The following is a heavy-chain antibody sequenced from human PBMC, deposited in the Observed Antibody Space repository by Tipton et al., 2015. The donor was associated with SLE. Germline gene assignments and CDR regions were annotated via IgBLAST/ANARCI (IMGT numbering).Heavy chain of an antibody. Sequence: SLRLSCAASGFTFSDFYMTWIRQAPGKGLEWISYISSNGRTIYYADSVEGRFTFSRDNAKNSVYLQMNSLRAEDTAVYYCARGQWFGGLVDAFDIWGQGTMVTVSS. CDR2: ISSNGRTI. D-gene: IGHD3-10*01. V-gene: IGHV3-11*04. CDR1: GFTFSDFY. J-gene: IGHJ3*02. CDR3: ARGQWFGGLVDAFDI.